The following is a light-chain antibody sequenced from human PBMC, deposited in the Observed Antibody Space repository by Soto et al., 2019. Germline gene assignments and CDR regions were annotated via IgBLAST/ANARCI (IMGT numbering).Light chain of an antibody. CDR3: QQYGSSPRFT. Sequence: ELVLTQSPGTLSLFTGERATLSWRGSQSVSSSYLAWYQQKPGQAPRLLIYGASSRATGIPDRFSGSGCGTDFALPISRLEPADFAVYYCQQYGSSPRFTFCPGTKGDIK. CDR2: GAS. CDR1: QSVSSSY. V-gene: IGKV3-20*01. J-gene: IGKJ3*01.